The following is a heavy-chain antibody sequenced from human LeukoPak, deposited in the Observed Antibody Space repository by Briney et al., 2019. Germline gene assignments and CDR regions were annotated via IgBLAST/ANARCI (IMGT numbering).Heavy chain of an antibody. J-gene: IGHJ4*02. V-gene: IGHV4-34*01. CDR3: AREANYYGSGSYFEGTFDY. D-gene: IGHD3-10*01. CDR1: GGSFSGYY. Sequence: SETLSLTCAVYGGSFSGYYWSWIRQPPGKGLEWIGEINHSGSTNYNPSLKSRVTISVDTSKNQFSLKLSSVTAADTAVYYCAREANYYGSGSYFEGTFDYWGQGSLVTVSS. CDR2: INHSGST.